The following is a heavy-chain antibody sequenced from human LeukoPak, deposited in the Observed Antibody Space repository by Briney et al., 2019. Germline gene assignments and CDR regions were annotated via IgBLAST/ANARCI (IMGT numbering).Heavy chain of an antibody. CDR2: ISSTGSNI. V-gene: IGHV3-48*03. D-gene: IGHD3-22*01. J-gene: IGHJ4*02. Sequence: GGSLRLSCAASGFTFSTYEMNWVRQAPGEGLEWVSYISSTGSNIYYADSVKGRFTISRDNAKNSLYLLMNSLRTGDTAVYYCAATYYYDGSGDYWGQGTLVTVSS. CDR3: AATYYYDGSGDY. CDR1: GFTFSTYE.